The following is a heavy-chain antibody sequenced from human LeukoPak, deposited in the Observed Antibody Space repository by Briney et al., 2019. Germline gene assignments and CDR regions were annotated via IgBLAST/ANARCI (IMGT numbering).Heavy chain of an antibody. D-gene: IGHD4-23*01. J-gene: IGHJ2*01. CDR1: GGSISSYY. CDR2: IYYSGST. V-gene: IGHV4-59*01. CDR3: ARDYGGNSRYFDL. Sequence: PSETLSLTCTVSGGSISSYYWSWIRQPPGKGLEWIGYIYYSGSTNYNPSLKSRVTISVDTPKNQFSLKLSSVTAADTAVYYCARDYGGNSRYFDLWGRGTLVTVSS.